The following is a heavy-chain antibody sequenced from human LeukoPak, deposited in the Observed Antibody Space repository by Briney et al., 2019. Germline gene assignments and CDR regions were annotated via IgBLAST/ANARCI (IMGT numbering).Heavy chain of an antibody. D-gene: IGHD6-13*01. V-gene: IGHV4-59*01. J-gene: IGHJ5*02. Sequence: PSETLSLTCTVSGGSISSYYWSWIRQPPGKGLEWIGYIYYSGSTNYNPSLKSRVTISVDTSKNQFSLKLSSVTAADTAVYYCARVKSIAAAVFDPWGQGTLVTVSS. CDR2: IYYSGST. CDR1: GGSISSYY. CDR3: ARVKSIAAAVFDP.